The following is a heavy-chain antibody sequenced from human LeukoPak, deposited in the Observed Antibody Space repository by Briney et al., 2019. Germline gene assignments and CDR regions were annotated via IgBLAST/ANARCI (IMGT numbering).Heavy chain of an antibody. V-gene: IGHV3-23*01. CDR1: GFTFSSYA. Sequence: GGSLRLSCAASGFTFSSYAMSWVRQAPGKGLEWVSAISGSGGSTYYADSVKGRFTISRDNSKNTLYLQMNSLRAEDTAVYYCAKAEHQPKKHSSSWYVLYWGQGTLVTVSS. CDR3: AKAEHQPKKHSSSWYVLY. CDR2: ISGSGGST. J-gene: IGHJ4*02. D-gene: IGHD6-13*01.